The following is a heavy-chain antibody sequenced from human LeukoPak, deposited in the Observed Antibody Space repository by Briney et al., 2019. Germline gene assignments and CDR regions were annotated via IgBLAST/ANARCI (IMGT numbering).Heavy chain of an antibody. CDR2: INAGNGNT. D-gene: IGHD2-2*01. J-gene: IGHJ4*02. CDR1: GYTFTSYA. Sequence: ASVKVSCKASGYTFTSYAMHWVRQAPGQRLEWMGWINAGNGNTEYSQKFQGRVTITRDTSANTAYMELCSLRSEDTAVYYCARVYCSSTSCHYYFDYWGQGTLVTVSS. V-gene: IGHV1-3*01. CDR3: ARVYCSSTSCHYYFDY.